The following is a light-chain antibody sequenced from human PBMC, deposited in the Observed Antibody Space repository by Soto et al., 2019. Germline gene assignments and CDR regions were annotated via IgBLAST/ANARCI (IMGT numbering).Light chain of an antibody. J-gene: IGLJ1*01. CDR2: DVS. V-gene: IGLV2-11*01. CDR3: CSYAGRYTFYV. Sequence: QSVLTQPRSVSGSPGQSVTISCTGTSSDFGGYNYVSWYQQYPGKAPKLIIYDVSKRPSGVPDRFSGSKSGNTASLTISGLQAADDADYYCCSYAGRYTFYVFGTGTKVTV. CDR1: SSDFGGYNY.